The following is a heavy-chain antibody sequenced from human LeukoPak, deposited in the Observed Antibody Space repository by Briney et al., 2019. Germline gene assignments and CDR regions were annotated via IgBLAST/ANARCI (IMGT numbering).Heavy chain of an antibody. D-gene: IGHD5-24*01. CDR1: GYTFTSYA. J-gene: IGHJ5*02. CDR2: ISAYNGNT. CDR3: ARGGEVATSPALNWFDP. Sequence: ASVKVSCNASGYTFTSYAISWVRQAPGQGLEWMGWISAYNGNTNYAQKLQGRVTMTRDTSISTAYMELSRLRSDDTAVYYCARGGEVATSPALNWFDPWGQGTLVTVSS. V-gene: IGHV1-18*01.